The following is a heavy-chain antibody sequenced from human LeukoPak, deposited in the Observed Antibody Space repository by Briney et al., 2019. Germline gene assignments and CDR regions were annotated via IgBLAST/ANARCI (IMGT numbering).Heavy chain of an antibody. J-gene: IGHJ3*02. Sequence: GGSLRLSCAASGFTFSSYSMNWVRQAPGKGLEWVSVIYSGGSTYYADSVKGRFTISRDNSKNTLYLQMNSLRAEDTAVYYCARDRPFDIWGQGTMVTVSS. CDR1: GFTFSSYS. CDR2: IYSGGST. V-gene: IGHV3-66*01. CDR3: ARDRPFDI.